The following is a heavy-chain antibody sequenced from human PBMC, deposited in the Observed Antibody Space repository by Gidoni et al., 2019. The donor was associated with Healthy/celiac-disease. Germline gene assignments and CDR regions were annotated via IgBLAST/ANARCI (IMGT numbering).Heavy chain of an antibody. CDR3: ARSGSGDYIWGSYRPGDAFDI. Sequence: EVQLVESGGGLVQPGGSLRLSCAASGFTFSSYDMHWVRQATGKGLEWVSAIGTAGDTYYPGSVKGRFTISRENAKNSLYLQMNSLRAGDTAVYYCARSGSGDYIWGSYRPGDAFDIWGQGTMVTVSS. J-gene: IGHJ3*02. CDR1: GFTFSSYD. D-gene: IGHD3-16*02. CDR2: IGTAGDT. V-gene: IGHV3-13*01.